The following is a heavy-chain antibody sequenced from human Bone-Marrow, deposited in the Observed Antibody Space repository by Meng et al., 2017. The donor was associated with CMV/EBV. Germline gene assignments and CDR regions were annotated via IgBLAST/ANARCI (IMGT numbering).Heavy chain of an antibody. CDR2: ISSSGSTI. CDR1: GFTFSTSA. D-gene: IGHD2-2*01. CDR3: ARDRADIVVVPASYYYGMDV. J-gene: IGHJ6*02. V-gene: IGHV3-48*03. Sequence: GESLKISCAASGFTFSTSAMSWVRQAPGKGLEWVSYISSSGSTIYYADSVKGRFTISRDNAKNSLYLQMNSLRAEDTAVYYCARDRADIVVVPASYYYGMDVWGQGTTVTVSS.